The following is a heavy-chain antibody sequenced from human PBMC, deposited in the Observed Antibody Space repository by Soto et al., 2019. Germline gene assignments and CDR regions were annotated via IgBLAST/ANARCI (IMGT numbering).Heavy chain of an antibody. CDR1: GYTFSAYT. CDR3: ARAHIQLWFFDY. J-gene: IGHJ4*02. D-gene: IGHD5-18*01. CDR2: INAGSGNT. V-gene: IGHV1-3*01. Sequence: ASVKVSCKATGYTFSAYTMNWVRQAPGQSLEWMGWINAGSGNTKYSQNFQGRVSITRDTSASTVYMELTGLTSEDTAVYYCARAHIQLWFFDYWGQGALVTVSS.